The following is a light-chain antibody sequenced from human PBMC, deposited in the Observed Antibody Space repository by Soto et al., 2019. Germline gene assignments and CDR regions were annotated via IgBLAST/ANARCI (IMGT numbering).Light chain of an antibody. V-gene: IGKV3-15*01. J-gene: IGKJ1*01. Sequence: EKVMTQSPSTLALSTGERASLSCRASQSVSSNLAWYQQKPGQAPRLLIYGASTRATGIPARFSGSGSGTEFTLTISSLQSEDFAVYYCQQYNNWPPWTFGQGTKVDI. CDR2: GAS. CDR3: QQYNNWPPWT. CDR1: QSVSSN.